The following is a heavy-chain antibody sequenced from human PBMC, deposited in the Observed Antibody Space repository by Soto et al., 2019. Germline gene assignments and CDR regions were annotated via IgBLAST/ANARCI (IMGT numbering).Heavy chain of an antibody. J-gene: IGHJ4*02. CDR1: GGTYRNYA. V-gene: IGHV1-69*01. CDR2: IIPISGTT. Sequence: QVHLVQSGAEVKKPGSSVRVSCKASGGTYRNYAVNWVRQAPGQGLEWMGGIIPISGTTNYAQKFQGRVTITAAESTSTAYMELRRLRSEATAVYFCARDEGDDSSGYYDVNYWGQGTLVTVSS. D-gene: IGHD3-22*01. CDR3: ARDEGDDSSGYYDVNY.